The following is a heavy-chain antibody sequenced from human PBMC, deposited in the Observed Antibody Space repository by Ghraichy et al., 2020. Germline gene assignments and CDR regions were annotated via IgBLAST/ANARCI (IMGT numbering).Heavy chain of an antibody. V-gene: IGHV3-23*01. Sequence: GSLRLSCAASGFSFSSYVMIWVRQAPGKGLEWVSSINGGGSSTNFADSVKGRFTISRDNSKNTLYLQMNSLRAEDTAVYYCAKGYSSDYGVYFDSWGQGTLVTVSS. J-gene: IGHJ4*02. D-gene: IGHD6-25*01. CDR3: AKGYSSDYGVYFDS. CDR1: GFSFSSYV. CDR2: INGGGSST.